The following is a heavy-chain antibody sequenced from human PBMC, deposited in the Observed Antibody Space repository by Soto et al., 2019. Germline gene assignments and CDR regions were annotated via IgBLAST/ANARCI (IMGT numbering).Heavy chain of an antibody. CDR1: GFTFTSDS. J-gene: IGHJ4*02. D-gene: IGHD6-6*01. CDR2: ISGSGGST. Sequence: GGSLRLSCAASGFTFTSDSIISVRQAPGKGLEWVSAISGSGGSTYYADSVKGRFTISRDNSKNTPYLQMNSLRAEDTAVYYCAKGSAPFDYWGQGALVTVSS. CDR3: AKGSAPFDY. V-gene: IGHV3-23*01.